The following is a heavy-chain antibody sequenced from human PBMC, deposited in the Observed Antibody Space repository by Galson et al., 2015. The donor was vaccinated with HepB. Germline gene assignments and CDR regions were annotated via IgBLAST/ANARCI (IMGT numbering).Heavy chain of an antibody. V-gene: IGHV3-23*01. J-gene: IGHJ4*02. CDR1: GFTFSSYS. CDR3: AKGLYCGGDCTYSGYFDY. D-gene: IGHD2-21*02. Sequence: SLRLSCAASGFTFSSYSMNWVRQAPGKGLEWVSAISGSGGSTYYADSVKGRFTISRDNSKNTLYLQMNSLRAEDTAVYYCAKGLYCGGDCTYSGYFDYWGQGTLVTVSS. CDR2: ISGSGGST.